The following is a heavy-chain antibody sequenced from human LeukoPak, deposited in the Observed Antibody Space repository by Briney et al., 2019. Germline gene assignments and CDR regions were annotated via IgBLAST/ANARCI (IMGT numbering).Heavy chain of an antibody. Sequence: SETLSLTCTVSGGSISSYYWSWIRQPPGKGLEWIGYIYYSGSTNDNPSLKSRVTISVDTSKNQFSLKLSSVTAADTAVYYCARASTAAGIFDYWGQGTLVTVSS. CDR1: GGSISSYY. CDR2: IYYSGST. D-gene: IGHD6-13*01. CDR3: ARASTAAGIFDY. J-gene: IGHJ4*02. V-gene: IGHV4-59*01.